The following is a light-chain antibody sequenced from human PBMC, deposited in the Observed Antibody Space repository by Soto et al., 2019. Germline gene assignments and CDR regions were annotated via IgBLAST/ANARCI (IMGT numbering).Light chain of an antibody. Sequence: QSVLTQPASVSVSPGQSITISCTGSSSDVGGYNYVSWYQHHPGKAPKLMIYEVTNRPSGVSHRFSGSKSGNTASLTISGLQTEDEADYYCASITRNTTSVFGTGTKLTVL. J-gene: IGLJ1*01. CDR3: ASITRNTTSV. CDR1: SSDVGGYNY. CDR2: EVT. V-gene: IGLV2-14*01.